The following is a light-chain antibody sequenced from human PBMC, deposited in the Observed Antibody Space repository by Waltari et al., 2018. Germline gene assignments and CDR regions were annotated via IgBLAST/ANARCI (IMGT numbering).Light chain of an antibody. Sequence: QSALTQPASVSGSPGQSITLSCTGTSRDVGGYNYVSWYQQDPGKAPKLIVYEVNNRPSGVSHRFSRPKSGNTASLTISGLLAEDEADYYCSSYTSTTTLGVVFGGGTKLTVL. CDR2: EVN. J-gene: IGLJ2*01. CDR3: SSYTSTTTLGVV. CDR1: SRDVGGYNY. V-gene: IGLV2-14*01.